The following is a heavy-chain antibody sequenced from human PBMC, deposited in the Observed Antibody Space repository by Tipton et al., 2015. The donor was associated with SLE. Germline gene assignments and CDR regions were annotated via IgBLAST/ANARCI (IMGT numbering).Heavy chain of an antibody. CDR3: ARDRFWNGYLEY. CDR1: DDSIGSHY. CDR2: IYYTGST. Sequence: TLSLTCTVSDDSIGSHYWTWIRQPPGKGLEYIGYIYYTGSTNYNPSLKSRASISVDTTKNQFSLRLTSVTAADTAVYYCARDRFWNGYLEYWGQGALVSVSS. V-gene: IGHV4-59*11. J-gene: IGHJ4*02. D-gene: IGHD3-3*01.